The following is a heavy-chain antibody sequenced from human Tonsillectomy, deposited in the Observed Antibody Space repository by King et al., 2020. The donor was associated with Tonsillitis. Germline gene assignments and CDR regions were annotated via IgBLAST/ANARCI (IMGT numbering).Heavy chain of an antibody. CDR3: ARGRTYYYDSSGYYFDY. Sequence: VQLQQWGAGLLKPSETLSLTCVVYGGSFSGYYWSWIRQPPGKGLEWIGEINHSGSTNYNPSLKSRVTISVDTSKNQFSLKLSSVTAADTGVYYCARGRTYYYDSSGYYFDYWGQETLVTVSS. CDR2: INHSGST. D-gene: IGHD3-22*01. V-gene: IGHV4-34*01. CDR1: GGSFSGYY. J-gene: IGHJ4*02.